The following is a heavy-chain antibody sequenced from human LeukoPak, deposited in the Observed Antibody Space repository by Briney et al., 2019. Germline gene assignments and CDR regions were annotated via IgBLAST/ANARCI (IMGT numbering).Heavy chain of an antibody. CDR1: GYSFTSYW. D-gene: IGHD3-10*01. CDR2: IYPGDSDT. CDR3: ARQTMVRGVMLGMDV. J-gene: IGHJ6*04. V-gene: IGHV5-51*01. Sequence: GESLKISCKGSGYSFTSYWIGLVRQMPGKGLEWMGIIYPGDSDTRYSPSFQGQVTISADKSISTAYLQWSGLKASDTAMYYCARQTMVRGVMLGMDVWGKGTTVTVSS.